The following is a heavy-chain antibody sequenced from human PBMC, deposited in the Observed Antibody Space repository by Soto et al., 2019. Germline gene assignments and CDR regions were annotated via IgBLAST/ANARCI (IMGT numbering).Heavy chain of an antibody. CDR3: TTVGCNIASALDY. CDR1: GFPFTNGW. D-gene: IGHD6-13*01. CDR2: IKSKTDGGTA. V-gene: IGHV3-15*07. Sequence: EVQVVESGGGLVKPGGSLRLSCAASGFPFTNGWMTWVRQAPGKGLEWVGRIKSKTDGGTADYAAPVKGRVTISRDDSNITVYLQIKSLKTEDTAVYYCTTVGCNIASALDYWGQGTLVTVSS. J-gene: IGHJ4*02.